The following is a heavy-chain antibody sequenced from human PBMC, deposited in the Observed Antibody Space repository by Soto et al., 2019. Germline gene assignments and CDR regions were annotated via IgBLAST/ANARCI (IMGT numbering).Heavy chain of an antibody. V-gene: IGHV1-18*04. J-gene: IGHJ4*02. D-gene: IGHD1-26*01. CDR1: FYPFTIYG. Sequence: ASVXVSFKSSFYPFTIYGSIYLLQAPGQGLEWMGWISAYNGNTNYAQKLQGRVTMTTDPSTRKAYMEWRRMRSADKEVDYREREDKSGRCDYWGKGTLGTVAS. CDR3: EREDKSGRCDY. CDR2: ISAYNGNT.